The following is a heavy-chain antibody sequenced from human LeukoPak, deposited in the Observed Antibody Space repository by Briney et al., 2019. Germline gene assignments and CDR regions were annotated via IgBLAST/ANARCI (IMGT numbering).Heavy chain of an antibody. J-gene: IGHJ4*02. CDR1: GFTFSSYS. V-gene: IGHV3-21*01. CDR2: ISSSSYI. Sequence: GGSLRLSCAASGFTFSSYSTNWVRQAPGKGLEWVSSISSSSYIYYADSVKGRFTISRDNAKNSLYLQMNSLRAEDTAVYYCAREVYGYDHLDYWGQGTLVTVSS. CDR3: AREVYGYDHLDY. D-gene: IGHD5-12*01.